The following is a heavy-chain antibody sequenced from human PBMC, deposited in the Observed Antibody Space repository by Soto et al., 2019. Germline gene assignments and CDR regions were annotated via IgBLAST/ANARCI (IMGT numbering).Heavy chain of an antibody. CDR1: GYTFTSYA. D-gene: IGHD3-3*01. CDR3: ARGANSIFGVVGPFAY. J-gene: IGHJ4*02. V-gene: IGHV1-3*01. CDR2: INAGNGNT. Sequence: VKVSCKASGYTFTSYAMHWVRQAPGQRLEWMGWINAGNGNTKYSQKFQGRVTITRDTSASTAYMELSSLRSEDTAVYYCARGANSIFGVVGPFAYWGQGTLVTVSS.